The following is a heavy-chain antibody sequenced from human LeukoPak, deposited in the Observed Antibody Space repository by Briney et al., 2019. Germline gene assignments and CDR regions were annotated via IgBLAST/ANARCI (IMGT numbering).Heavy chain of an antibody. CDR1: GFTFSNYA. CDR3: ARGPSGYHNT. CDR2: ISGSASST. V-gene: IGHV3-23*01. D-gene: IGHD5-12*01. Sequence: GGSLRLSCAASGFTFSNYAMSWVRQAPGKGLEWVSAISGSASSTYHADSVKGRFTISRDNSKNTLYLQMNSLRAEDTAVYYCARGPSGYHNTGGQGTLVTVSS. J-gene: IGHJ4*02.